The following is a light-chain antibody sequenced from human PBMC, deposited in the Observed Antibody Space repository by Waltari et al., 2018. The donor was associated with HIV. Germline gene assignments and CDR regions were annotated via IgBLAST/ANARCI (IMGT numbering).Light chain of an antibody. CDR3: QQYDTWPPKT. CDR1: QNIGTN. V-gene: IGKV3-15*01. Sequence: EIVMTQSPATLSVSPGERATLSCRASQNIGTNLAWYQQKPGQAPRLPARFSGSGAGTEFTLAISSLQAEDFAVYYCQQYDTWPPKTFGQGTKVEIK. J-gene: IGKJ1*01.